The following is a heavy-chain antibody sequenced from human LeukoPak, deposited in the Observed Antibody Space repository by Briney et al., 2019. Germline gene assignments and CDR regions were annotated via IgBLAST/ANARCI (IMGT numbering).Heavy chain of an antibody. J-gene: IGHJ4*02. V-gene: IGHV1-69*04. D-gene: IGHD2-2*01. CDR3: AREDNRYCSSTSCYARKIDY. CDR2: TIPILGIA. CDR1: GGTFSSYA. Sequence: ASLKVSRKASGGTFSSYAISWGRQVPGQGLEWMGRTIPILGIANYAQKFQGRVTITADKSTSTAYMELSSLRSEDTAVYYCAREDNRYCSSTSCYARKIDYWGQGTLVTVSS.